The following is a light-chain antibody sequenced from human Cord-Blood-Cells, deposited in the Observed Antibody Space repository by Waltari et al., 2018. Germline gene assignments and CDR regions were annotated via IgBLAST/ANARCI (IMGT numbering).Light chain of an antibody. J-gene: IGKJ3*01. CDR1: QSISSY. CDR3: QQSYSTPFT. V-gene: IGKV1-39*01. Sequence: DIQMTQSPSSLSASVGDRVTITCRASQSISSYLNWYQQKPGKAPKRLLYAASSLQSGVPSRFSGSGSGTDFTLTISSLQPEDFATYYCQQSYSTPFTFGPGTKVDIK. CDR2: AAS.